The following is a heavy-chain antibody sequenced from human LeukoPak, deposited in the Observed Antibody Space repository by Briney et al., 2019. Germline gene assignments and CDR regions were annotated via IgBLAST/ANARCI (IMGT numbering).Heavy chain of an antibody. CDR1: GGTFSSYA. CDR2: IIPIFGTA. CDR3: ARGSSSSGSFDI. V-gene: IGHV1-69*13. Sequence: ASVKVSCKASGGTFSSYAISWVRQAPGQGLEWMGGIIPIFGTANYAQKFQGRVTITADESTSTAYMELSSLRSEDTAVYYCARGSSSSGSFDIWGQGTMVTVSS. J-gene: IGHJ3*02. D-gene: IGHD6-6*01.